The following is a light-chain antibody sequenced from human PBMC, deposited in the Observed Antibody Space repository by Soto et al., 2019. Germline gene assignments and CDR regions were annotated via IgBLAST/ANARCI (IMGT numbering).Light chain of an antibody. CDR2: EVD. CDR1: SSDVGAYKY. J-gene: IGLJ3*02. Sequence: QSALTQPASVSGSPGQSITISCTGSSSDVGAYKYVAWYQQKPGKAPKLLIYEVDNRPSGVSNRFSGSKSGNTASLTISGLETEDEADYYCSSYTIFNTAVFGGGTKVTV. V-gene: IGLV2-14*01. CDR3: SSYTIFNTAV.